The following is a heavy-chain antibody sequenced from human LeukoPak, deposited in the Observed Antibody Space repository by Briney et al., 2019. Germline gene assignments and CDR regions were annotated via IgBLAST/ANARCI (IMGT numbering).Heavy chain of an antibody. CDR3: ARGSRDYGDYEAYGDY. D-gene: IGHD4-17*01. CDR1: GFIFSSAW. V-gene: IGHV3-15*01. J-gene: IGHJ4*02. CDR2: IKNKTNGGTT. Sequence: GGSLRLSCAASGFIFSSAWMTWVRQAPGKGLEWVGHIKNKTNGGTTDYAAPVKGRFIISRDDSKNSLYLQMNSLRAEDTAVYYCARGSRDYGDYEAYGDYWGQGTLVTVSS.